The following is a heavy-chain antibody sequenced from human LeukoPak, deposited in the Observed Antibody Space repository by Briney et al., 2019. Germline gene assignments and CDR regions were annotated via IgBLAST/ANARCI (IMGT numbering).Heavy chain of an antibody. J-gene: IGHJ5*02. CDR2: INPNSCRT. Sequence: GASVKVSCKTSGYTFTGYYMHWVRQAPGQGREWMGGINPNSCRTNYAHKLQGSVTITRHTPISTADMELSRLRSDDRAVYYCARANMVRGVGSFFDQNWLDPWGEGSLVTVSS. V-gene: IGHV1-2*02. CDR1: GYTFTGYY. CDR3: ARANMVRGVGSFFDQNWLDP. D-gene: IGHD3-10*01.